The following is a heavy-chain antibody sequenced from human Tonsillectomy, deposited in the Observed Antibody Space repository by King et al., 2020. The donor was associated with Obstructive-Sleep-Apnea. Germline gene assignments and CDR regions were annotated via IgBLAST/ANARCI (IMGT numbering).Heavy chain of an antibody. V-gene: IGHV3-30-3*01. CDR3: ARDLVGDYVLFVGNYFDY. CDR1: GFTLSSYA. CDR2: ISYDGSIR. D-gene: IGHD4-17*01. J-gene: IGHJ4*02. Sequence: VQLVESGGGVVQPGRSLRLSCAASGFTLSSYAMHWVRQAPGKGLEWVAVISYDGSIRYYADSVRGRLTISRDNSKNTLYLLMNSLRAEDTAVYYCARDLVGDYVLFVGNYFDYWGQGTPVTVSS.